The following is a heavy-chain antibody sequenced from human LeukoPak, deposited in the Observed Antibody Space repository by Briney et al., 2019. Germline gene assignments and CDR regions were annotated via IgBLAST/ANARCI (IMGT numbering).Heavy chain of an antibody. CDR3: AKDFQVFGVVIDLVALDM. CDR1: GFTFSSYA. D-gene: IGHD3-3*01. CDR2: TSGSGGST. V-gene: IGHV3-23*01. J-gene: IGHJ3*02. Sequence: GSSLRLSCAASGFTFSSYAMSWVRQAPGKGLEWVSATSGSGGSTYYADSVKGRFTISRDNSKNTLYLQMNSLRAEDTAVYYCAKDFQVFGVVIDLVALDMWGQGTMVTVSS.